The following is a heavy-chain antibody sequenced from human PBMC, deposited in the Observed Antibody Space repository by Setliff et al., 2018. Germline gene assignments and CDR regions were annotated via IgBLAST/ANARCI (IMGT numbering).Heavy chain of an antibody. CDR1: GFSLNTTGIR. CDR3: ARSKGVAGIFDY. D-gene: IGHD6-19*01. J-gene: IGHJ4*02. Sequence: SGPRWCTQESLTLTCTFSGFSLNTTGIRVNWIRQPPGKALEWIARVDWDDDKFYSPPLRTRLAISKDTSENQVVLTMTNMDPADTATYYCARSKGVAGIFDYWGQGTLVTVSS. V-gene: IGHV2-70*04. CDR2: VDWDDDK.